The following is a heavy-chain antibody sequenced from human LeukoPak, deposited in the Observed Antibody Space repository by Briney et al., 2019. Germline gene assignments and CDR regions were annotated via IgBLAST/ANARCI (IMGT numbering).Heavy chain of an antibody. V-gene: IGHV3-48*03. J-gene: IGHJ6*02. CDR2: ISSSGSTI. Sequence: GGSLRLSCAASGFTFSSYEMNWVRQAPGKGLEWVSYISSSGSTIYADSVKGRFTVSRDNAKNSLYLQMNSLRAEDTAICYCAVLAVAGDYGMDVWGQGTTVTVSS. CDR1: GFTFSSYE. D-gene: IGHD6-19*01. CDR3: AVLAVAGDYGMDV.